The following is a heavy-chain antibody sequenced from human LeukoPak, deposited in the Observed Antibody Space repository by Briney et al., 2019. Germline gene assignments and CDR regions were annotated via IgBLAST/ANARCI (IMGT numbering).Heavy chain of an antibody. Sequence: GGSLRLSCAASGFTFSSYWMHWVRQAPGKGLVWVSRISSDGSDTNYADSVKGRFTISRDNAKNTLYLPMNSLRAEDTAVYYCSRGSYSLGGFDYWGQGTLVTVSS. CDR1: GFTFSSYW. CDR2: ISSDGSDT. J-gene: IGHJ4*02. CDR3: SRGSYSLGGFDY. V-gene: IGHV3-74*01. D-gene: IGHD6-13*01.